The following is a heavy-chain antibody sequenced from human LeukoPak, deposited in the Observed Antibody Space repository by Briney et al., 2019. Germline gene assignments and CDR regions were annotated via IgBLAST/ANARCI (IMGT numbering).Heavy chain of an antibody. J-gene: IGHJ3*02. V-gene: IGHV4-34*01. Sequence: SETLSLTCAVYGGSFSGYYWSWIRQPPGKGLEWIGEINHSGSTNYKPSLKSRVTISVDTSKNQFSLKLSSVTAADTAVYYCARGSRDTDAFDIWGQGTMVTVSS. CDR3: ARGSRDTDAFDI. CDR1: GGSFSGYY. D-gene: IGHD2-21*01. CDR2: INHSGST.